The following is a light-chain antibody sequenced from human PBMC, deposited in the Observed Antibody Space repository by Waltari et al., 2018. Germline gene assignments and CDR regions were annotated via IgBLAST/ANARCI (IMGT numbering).Light chain of an antibody. Sequence: VVLTQSPGALALSPGERATLSCRASETDTDGYLAWDQQKPGQSPRLLIYGVSIRATDIPDRFSGSESGTDFTLTVSRLEPEDFAVYYCQQYGSSPWTFGQGTRVEI. V-gene: IGKV3-20*01. CDR3: QQYGSSPWT. CDR1: ETDTDGY. J-gene: IGKJ1*01. CDR2: GVS.